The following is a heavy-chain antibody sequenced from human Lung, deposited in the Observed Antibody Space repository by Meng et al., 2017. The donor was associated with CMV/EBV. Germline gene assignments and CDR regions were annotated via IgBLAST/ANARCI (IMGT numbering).Heavy chain of an antibody. CDR1: GYTFTSYY. V-gene: IGHV1-46*01. J-gene: IGHJ3*02. CDR3: AIAMVVTGFSDHDAFDI. Sequence: ASVKVSCKASGYTFTSYYMHWVRQAPGQGLEWMGIINPSGGSTSYAQKFQGRVTMTRDTSTSTVYMELSSLRSEDTAVYYCAIAMVVTGFSDHDAFDIWGQETMVXVSS. CDR2: INPSGGST. D-gene: IGHD4-23*01.